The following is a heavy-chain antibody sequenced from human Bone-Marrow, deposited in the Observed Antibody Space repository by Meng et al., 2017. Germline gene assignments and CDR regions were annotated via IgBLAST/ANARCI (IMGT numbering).Heavy chain of an antibody. CDR3: ARQQGWSPFGY. Sequence: SETLSLTCSVSGGSISSGSYYWTWIRQPAGKGLEWIGRVYTSGSTNYNSSLKSRVTISLDTSKNQFSLKLGSVTAADTAVYYCARQQGWSPFGYWGQGTLVNVSS. CDR2: VYTSGST. CDR1: GGSISSGSYY. J-gene: IGHJ4*02. V-gene: IGHV4-61*02. D-gene: IGHD2-15*01.